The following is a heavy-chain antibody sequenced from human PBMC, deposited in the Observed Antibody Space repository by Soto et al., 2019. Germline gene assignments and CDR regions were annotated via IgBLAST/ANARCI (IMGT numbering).Heavy chain of an antibody. J-gene: IGHJ4*02. Sequence: SETLSLTCTVSGGSMSSSSYYWGWIRQPPGKGLEWIANMYFSGFYSGSTSYNPSLKSRVTISVDTSKNQFSLQVSSVTSADTAVYYCARGFDILTFGFCLDYWGQGTLVTVSS. D-gene: IGHD3-9*01. V-gene: IGHV4-39*01. CDR2: MYFSGFYSGST. CDR3: ARGFDILTFGFCLDY. CDR1: GGSMSSSSYY.